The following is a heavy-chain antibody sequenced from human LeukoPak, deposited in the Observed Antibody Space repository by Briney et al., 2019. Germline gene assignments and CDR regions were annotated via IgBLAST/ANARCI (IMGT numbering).Heavy chain of an antibody. CDR3: ARDDYGETFDY. D-gene: IGHD4-17*01. Sequence: GGSLRLSCAASGFTFSTYAMSWVRQAPGKGLEWVSAISGSGGSTYYADSVKGRFTISRDNSKNTLYLQMNSLRAEDTAVYYCARDDYGETFDYWGQGTLVTVSS. CDR1: GFTFSTYA. V-gene: IGHV3-23*01. CDR2: ISGSGGST. J-gene: IGHJ4*02.